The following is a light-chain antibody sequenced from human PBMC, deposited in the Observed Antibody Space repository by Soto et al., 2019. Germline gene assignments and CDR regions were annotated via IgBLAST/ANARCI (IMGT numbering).Light chain of an antibody. CDR1: QSVSSRY. CDR3: QQYGNSRWT. V-gene: IGKV3-20*01. CDR2: GAS. Sequence: VFPQSLCTPSLSTRKRAILPCKTSQSVSSRYLAWYQQKTGQAPRLFISGASTRATGIPDRFSGSGSGTDFTLTISRLEPEDFAVYYCQQYGNSRWTFGQGTKVDIK. J-gene: IGKJ1*01.